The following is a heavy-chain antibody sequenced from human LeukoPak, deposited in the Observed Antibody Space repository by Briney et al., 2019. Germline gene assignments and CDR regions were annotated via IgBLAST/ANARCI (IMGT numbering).Heavy chain of an antibody. CDR1: GGTFSSYA. D-gene: IGHD3-10*01. CDR3: ASLGSGSSPIIDFDY. CDR2: IIPIFGTA. Sequence: SVKVSCTASGGTFSSYAISWVRQAPGQGLEWMGGIIPIFGTANYAQKFQGRVTITADESTSTAYMELSSLRSEDTAVYYCASLGSGSSPIIDFDYWGQGTLVTVSS. J-gene: IGHJ4*02. V-gene: IGHV1-69*13.